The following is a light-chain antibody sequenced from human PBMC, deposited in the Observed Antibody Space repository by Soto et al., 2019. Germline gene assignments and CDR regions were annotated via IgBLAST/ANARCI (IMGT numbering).Light chain of an antibody. CDR3: TSYISDSSYG. Sequence: QSALTHPASVSGAPGQSITISCTGTSSDVGLYDYVSWYQQHPGKAPQLMIYAVSNRPSGVSNRFSASKSGNTASLFISGLQAEEEADYYCTSYISDSSYGFVSGTKGTVL. V-gene: IGLV2-14*01. J-gene: IGLJ1*01. CDR2: AVS. CDR1: SSDVGLYDY.